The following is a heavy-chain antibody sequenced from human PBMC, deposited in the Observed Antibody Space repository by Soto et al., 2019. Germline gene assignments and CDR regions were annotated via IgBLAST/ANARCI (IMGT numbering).Heavy chain of an antibody. CDR2: IYWDDDK. J-gene: IGHJ4*02. CDR1: GFSLSTIGVG. Sequence: SGPTLVNPTQTLTLTCTFSGFSLSTIGVGVGWIRQPPGKALEWLALIYWDDDKRYSPSLKSRLTITKDTSKNQVVLTMTNMDPMDTGTYYCAHKGPEDWPLDYWGQGTLVTVS. V-gene: IGHV2-5*02. CDR3: AHKGPEDWPLDY. D-gene: IGHD3-9*01.